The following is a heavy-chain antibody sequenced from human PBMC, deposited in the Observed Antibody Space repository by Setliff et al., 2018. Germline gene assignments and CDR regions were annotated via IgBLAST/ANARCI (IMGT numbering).Heavy chain of an antibody. J-gene: IGHJ4*02. V-gene: IGHV1-18*01. CDR2: ISAYSGKA. CDR1: GYTFSDYG. Sequence: ASVKVSCKASGYTFSDYGITWVRQAPGQGLEWMGWISAYSGKAYYAQKPQDRATMTTDTSTGTAYLELRSLRSDDTAVYYCSRLVRYCTTTSCQRLSGDEYWGQGTLVTVSS. CDR3: SRLVRYCTTTSCQRLSGDEY. D-gene: IGHD2-2*01.